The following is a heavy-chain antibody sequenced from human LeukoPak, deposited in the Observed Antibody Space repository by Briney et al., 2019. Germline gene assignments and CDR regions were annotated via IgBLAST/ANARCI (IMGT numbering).Heavy chain of an antibody. CDR3: ARDLDYDSSGYYL. CDR1: GGSISSYY. Sequence: SETLSLTCTVSGGSISSYYWSWIRQPPGKGLEWIGYIYYSGSTNYNPSLKSRVTTSVDTSKNQFSLKLSSVTAADTAVYYCARDLDYDSSGYYLWGQGTMVTVSS. CDR2: IYYSGST. D-gene: IGHD3-22*01. J-gene: IGHJ3*01. V-gene: IGHV4-59*01.